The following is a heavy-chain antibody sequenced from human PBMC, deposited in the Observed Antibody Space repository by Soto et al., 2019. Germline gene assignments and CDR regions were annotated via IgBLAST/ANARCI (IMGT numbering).Heavy chain of an antibody. J-gene: IGHJ4*02. V-gene: IGHV1-69*13. CDR3: ARRPNYYDSSGPRYYFDY. Sequence: ASVNVSCKASGGTFSSYAISWVRQAPGQGLEWMGGIIPIFGTANYAQKFQGRVTITADESTSTAYMELSSLRSEDTAVYYCARRPNYYDSSGPRYYFDYWGQGTLVTVSS. CDR1: GGTFSSYA. D-gene: IGHD3-22*01. CDR2: IIPIFGTA.